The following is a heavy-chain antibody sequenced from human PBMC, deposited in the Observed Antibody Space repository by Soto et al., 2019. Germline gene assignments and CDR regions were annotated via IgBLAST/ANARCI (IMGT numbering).Heavy chain of an antibody. CDR3: ESIVRQHLPPIGP. Sequence: GGSLRLSCAASGFTFSDHYMSWIRQAPGKGLEWLSYITSSGVYTSYADSVKGRFTISRDNAKNSLYLQMNSLRADDTAVYYCESIVRQHLPPIGPWGRGTLVTVSS. CDR1: GFTFSDHY. D-gene: IGHD3-10*01. CDR2: ITSSGVYT. V-gene: IGHV3-11*06. J-gene: IGHJ5*02.